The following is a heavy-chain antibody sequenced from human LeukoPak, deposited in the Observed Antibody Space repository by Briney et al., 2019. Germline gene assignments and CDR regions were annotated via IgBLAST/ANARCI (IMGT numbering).Heavy chain of an antibody. V-gene: IGHV3-23*01. CDR2: ISGSGGST. CDR1: GFTFSSYW. CDR3: ARVVPPTDYGSGSYFWDPYYFDY. Sequence: GGSLRLSCVASGFTFSSYWMIWVRQAPGKGLEWVSAISGSGGSTYYADSVKGRFTISRDNSKNTLYLQMNSLRAEDTAVYYCARVVPPTDYGSGSYFWDPYYFDYWGQGTLVTVSS. D-gene: IGHD3-10*01. J-gene: IGHJ4*02.